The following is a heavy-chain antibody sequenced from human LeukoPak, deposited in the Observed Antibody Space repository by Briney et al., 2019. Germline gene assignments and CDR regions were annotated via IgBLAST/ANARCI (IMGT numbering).Heavy chain of an antibody. V-gene: IGHV3-23*01. J-gene: IGHJ4*02. D-gene: IGHD2-15*01. CDR2: LNEDGGYT. CDR1: GLTFNIYA. CDR3: VRDVSCSGGSCPLFDS. Sequence: GGSLRLSRAASGLTFNIYAMSWVRQAQGKGLTWVSGLNEDGGYTYYADSVKGRFTISRDNSENTLYLQMSSLRAEDTAIYYCVRDVSCSGGSCPLFDSWGQGTLVSVSS.